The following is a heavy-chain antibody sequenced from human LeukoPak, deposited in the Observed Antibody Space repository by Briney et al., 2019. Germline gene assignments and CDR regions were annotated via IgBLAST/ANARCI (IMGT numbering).Heavy chain of an antibody. CDR1: GGSFSGYY. J-gene: IGHJ4*02. Sequence: PSETLSLTCAVYGGSFSGYYWSWLRQPPGKGLEWIGEINHSGSTNYNPSLKSRVTISVDTSKNQFSLKLSSVTAADTAVYYCARGESYYYDSSGYYYWGQGTLVTVSS. V-gene: IGHV4-34*01. CDR3: ARGESYYYDSSGYYY. D-gene: IGHD3-22*01. CDR2: INHSGST.